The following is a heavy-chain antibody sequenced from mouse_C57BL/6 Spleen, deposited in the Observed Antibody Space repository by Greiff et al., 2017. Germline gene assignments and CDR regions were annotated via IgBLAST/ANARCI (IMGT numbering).Heavy chain of an antibody. CDR1: GYTFTSYW. V-gene: IGHV1-61*01. CDR2: IYPSDSET. J-gene: IGHJ2*01. D-gene: IGHD2-1*01. Sequence: QVQLQQPGAELVRPGSSVKLSCKASGYTFTSYWMDWVKQRPGQGLEWIGNIYPSDSETHYNQKFKDKATLTVDKSSSTAYMQLSSLTSEDSAVYYCAREGPCGNYDYFDYWGQGTTLTVSS. CDR3: AREGPCGNYDYFDY.